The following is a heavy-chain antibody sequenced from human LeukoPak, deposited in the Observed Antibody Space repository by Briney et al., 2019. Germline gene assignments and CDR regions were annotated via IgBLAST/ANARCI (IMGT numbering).Heavy chain of an antibody. J-gene: IGHJ4*02. D-gene: IGHD5-18*01. Sequence: SETLSLTCDVSGYSISSNYYWGWIRQPPGRGLEWIGSISHRGSTYYNPSLKSRVTISADTSKNQFSLKLSSVTAAGTAMYYCARDLSVTAKFDYWGQGTLVTVSS. CDR2: ISHRGST. CDR1: GYSISSNYY. V-gene: IGHV4-38-2*02. CDR3: ARDLSVTAKFDY.